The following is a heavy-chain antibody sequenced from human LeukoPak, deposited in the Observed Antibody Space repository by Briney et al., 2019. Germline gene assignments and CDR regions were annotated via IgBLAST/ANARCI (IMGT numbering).Heavy chain of an antibody. D-gene: IGHD3-16*02. CDR1: GFTFSNAW. CDR2: IKSKTDGGTT. V-gene: IGHV3-15*01. J-gene: IGHJ4*02. Sequence: GGSLRLSCAASGFTFSNAWMSWVRQAPGKGLEWVGRIKSKTDGGTTDYAAPVKGRFTISGDDSKNTLYLQMNSLKTEDTAVYYCTTGGGMITFGGVIVYVWGQGTLVTVSS. CDR3: TTGGGMITFGGVIVYV.